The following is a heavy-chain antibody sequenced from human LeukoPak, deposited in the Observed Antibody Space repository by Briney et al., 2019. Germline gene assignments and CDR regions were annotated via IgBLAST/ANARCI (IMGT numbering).Heavy chain of an antibody. CDR3: ATDPRGFGERGFAY. D-gene: IGHD3-10*01. J-gene: IGHJ4*02. V-gene: IGHV4-34*08. CDR1: GGTFSGYY. Sequence: SETLSLTCAVYGGTFSGYYWSWIRQPPGKGLEWIGEINHSGNTNYNPSLKSRVTISIDTSKNQFSLKLSSVTAEDTAVYYCATDPRGFGERGFAYWGQGILVVVSS. CDR2: INHSGNT.